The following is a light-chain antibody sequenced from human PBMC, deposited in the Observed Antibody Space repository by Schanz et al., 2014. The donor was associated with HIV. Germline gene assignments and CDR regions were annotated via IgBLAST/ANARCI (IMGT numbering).Light chain of an antibody. CDR1: QSVSSNY. Sequence: EIVLTQSPGTLSLSPGERATLSCSASQSVSSNYLAWYQARPGLAPRLLIYDASSRATGIPDRFSGSGSSTDFTLTISRVEPEDYAVYYCQQYGSSPWTFGQGTRVDVK. CDR3: QQYGSSPWT. CDR2: DAS. V-gene: IGKV3D-20*01. J-gene: IGKJ1*01.